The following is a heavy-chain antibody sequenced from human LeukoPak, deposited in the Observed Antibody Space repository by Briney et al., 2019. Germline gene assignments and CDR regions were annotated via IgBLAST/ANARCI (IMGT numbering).Heavy chain of an antibody. D-gene: IGHD4-17*01. J-gene: IGHJ4*03. CDR3: AKRPSDYGDYVSYFDY. Sequence: SGRSLRLSCAASGFSFISYGMHWVRQAPGKGLEWVGVISADGRRKDYADSVKGRFTISRDNSKDTLYLQMNSLRAEDTAVYYCAKRPSDYGDYVSYFDYWGKGTTVTVSS. V-gene: IGHV3-30*18. CDR1: GFSFISYG. CDR2: ISADGRRK.